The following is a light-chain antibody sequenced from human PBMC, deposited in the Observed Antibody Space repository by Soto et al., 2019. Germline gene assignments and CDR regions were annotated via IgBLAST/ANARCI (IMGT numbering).Light chain of an antibody. J-gene: IGLJ2*01. Sequence: QSALTQPASVSGSPGQSITISCTGTSSDVGGYNYVSWYQRHPGKAPKLMIYDVSNRPSGVSNRCSGSKSGNTASLTISGLQAEDEADYYCSSYTSSSTVVFGGGTKLTVL. CDR3: SSYTSSSTVV. V-gene: IGLV2-14*01. CDR1: SSDVGGYNY. CDR2: DVS.